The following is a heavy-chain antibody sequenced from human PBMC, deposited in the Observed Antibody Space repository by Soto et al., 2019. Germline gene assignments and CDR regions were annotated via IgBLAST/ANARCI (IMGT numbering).Heavy chain of an antibody. Sequence: PSETLSLTCAGSGDSIRNGYYWGWIRQPPGKGLEWIGSIFHSGITHYNPSLKSRVTISVHPSKNQFSLRLTSVTAADTAVYYCARDVDWFAPWGQGILVTVSS. V-gene: IGHV4-38-2*02. CDR1: GDSIRNGYY. J-gene: IGHJ5*02. CDR3: ARDVDWFAP. CDR2: IFHSGIT.